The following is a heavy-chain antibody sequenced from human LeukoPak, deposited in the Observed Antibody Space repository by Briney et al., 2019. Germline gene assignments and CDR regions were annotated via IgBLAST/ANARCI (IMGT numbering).Heavy chain of an antibody. CDR1: GASINSGSHY. CDR3: ARDRGVGLRGYNWFDP. D-gene: IGHD3-10*01. Sequence: PSQTLSLTCTVSGASINSGSHYWSWIRLPAGKGLEWIGYIYYSGSTNYNPSLKSRVTISVDTSKNQFSLKLSSVTAADTAVYYCARDRGVGLRGYNWFDPWGQGTLVTVSS. J-gene: IGHJ5*02. V-gene: IGHV4-61*10. CDR2: IYYSGST.